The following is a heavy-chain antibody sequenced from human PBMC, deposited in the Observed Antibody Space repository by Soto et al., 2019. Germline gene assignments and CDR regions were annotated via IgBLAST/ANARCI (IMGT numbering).Heavy chain of an antibody. CDR1: GFTFSNAW. J-gene: IGHJ5*02. Sequence: EVQLVESGGGLVKPGGSLRLSCAASGFTFSNAWMNWVRQAPGKGLEWVGRIKSKTDGGTTDYAAPVKGRFTISREXSXXTLYLQMNSLKIEETAVYYGATEVRVSRWHNWFDPWGQGTLVTVSS. CDR2: IKSKTDGGTT. D-gene: IGHD6-13*01. CDR3: ATEVRVSRWHNWFDP. V-gene: IGHV3-15*07.